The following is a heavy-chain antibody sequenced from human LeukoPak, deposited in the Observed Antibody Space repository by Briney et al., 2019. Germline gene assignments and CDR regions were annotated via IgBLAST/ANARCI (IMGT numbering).Heavy chain of an antibody. CDR1: GGTFSSYA. CDR2: IIPILGIA. D-gene: IGHD4-23*01. CDR3: ARDSEDGGNSGEHYYYYGMDV. V-gene: IGHV1-69*04. J-gene: IGHJ6*02. Sequence: ASVKASCKASGGTFSSYAISWVRQAPGQGLEWMGRIIPILGIANYAQKFQGRVTITADKSTSTAYMELSSLRSEDTAVYYCARDSEDGGNSGEHYYYYGMDVWGQGTTVTVSS.